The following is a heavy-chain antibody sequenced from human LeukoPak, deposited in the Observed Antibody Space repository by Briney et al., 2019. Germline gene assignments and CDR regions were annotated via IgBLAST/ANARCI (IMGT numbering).Heavy chain of an antibody. V-gene: IGHV3-9*03. CDR2: ISWNSGSI. CDR3: AKGSGYYVWRVFDY. CDR1: GFTFDDYA. Sequence: QPGGSLRLSCAASGFTFDDYAMHWVRQAPGKGLEWVSGISWNSGSIGYADSVKGRFTISRDNAKNSLYLQMNSLRAEDMALYYCAKGSGYYVWRVFDYWGQGTLVTVSP. D-gene: IGHD3-22*01. J-gene: IGHJ4*02.